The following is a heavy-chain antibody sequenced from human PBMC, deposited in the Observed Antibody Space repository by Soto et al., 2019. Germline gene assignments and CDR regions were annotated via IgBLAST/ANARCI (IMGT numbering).Heavy chain of an antibody. CDR3: ARPYDFALFDY. CDR1: GFTFSSYA. J-gene: IGHJ4*02. Sequence: PGGSLRLSCAASGFTFSSYAMHWVRQAPGKGLEWVAVISYDGSNKYYADSVKGRFTISRDNSKNTLYLQMNSLRAEDTAVYYCARPYDFALFDYWGQGTLVTVSS. V-gene: IGHV3-30-3*01. CDR2: ISYDGSNK. D-gene: IGHD3-3*01.